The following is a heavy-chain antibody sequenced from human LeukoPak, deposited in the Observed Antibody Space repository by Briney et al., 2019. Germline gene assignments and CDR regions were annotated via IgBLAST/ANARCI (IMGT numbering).Heavy chain of an antibody. CDR2: IWYDGSNK. V-gene: IGHV3-33*01. CDR1: GFTFSSYG. D-gene: IGHD1-26*01. CDR3: ARVLSGSYYGSSDY. Sequence: GGSLRLSCAASGFTFSSYGMHWVRRAPGKGLEWVALIWYDGSNKYYADSVKGRFTISRDNSKNTLYLQMNSLRAEDTAVYYCARVLSGSYYGSSDYWGQGTLVTVSS. J-gene: IGHJ4*02.